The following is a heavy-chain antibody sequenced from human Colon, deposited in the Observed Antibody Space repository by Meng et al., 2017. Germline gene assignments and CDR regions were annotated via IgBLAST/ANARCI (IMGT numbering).Heavy chain of an antibody. CDR1: GFPVRNNY. V-gene: IGHV3-66*02. CDR3: VIVGYNYGYGSFDI. D-gene: IGHD5-18*01. CDR2: IYKDGST. Sequence: GGSLRLSCGASGFPVRNNYLSWVRQAPGKGLEWVSVIYKDGSTHYPDSVKGRFTISRDNSRNTLYLQINSLRVEDTAVYYCVIVGYNYGYGSFDIWGEGTMVTVSS. J-gene: IGHJ3*02.